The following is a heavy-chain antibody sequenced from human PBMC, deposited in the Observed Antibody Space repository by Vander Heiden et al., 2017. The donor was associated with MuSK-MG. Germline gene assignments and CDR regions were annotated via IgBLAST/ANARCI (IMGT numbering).Heavy chain of an antibody. V-gene: IGHV3-48*01. CDR3: ARGYGGNYCDY. D-gene: IGHD1-26*01. J-gene: IGHJ4*02. Sequence: EWVSYISAYSSTIYYADSVKGRFTISRDNAKNSLDLQMSSLRAEDTAVYYCARGYGGNYCDYGGQVTLVTVSS. CDR2: ISAYSSTI.